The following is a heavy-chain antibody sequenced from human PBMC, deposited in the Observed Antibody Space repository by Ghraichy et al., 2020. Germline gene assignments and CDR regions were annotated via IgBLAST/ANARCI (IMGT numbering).Heavy chain of an antibody. Sequence: SETLSLTCTVSGGSISSYYWSWIRQPPGKGLEWIGYIYYSGSTNYNPSLKSRVTISVDTSKNQFSLKLSSVTAADTAVYYCARGITIFGGTGFDPWGQGTLVTVSS. CDR2: IYYSGST. V-gene: IGHV4-59*01. CDR3: ARGITIFGGTGFDP. D-gene: IGHD3-3*01. CDR1: GGSISSYY. J-gene: IGHJ5*02.